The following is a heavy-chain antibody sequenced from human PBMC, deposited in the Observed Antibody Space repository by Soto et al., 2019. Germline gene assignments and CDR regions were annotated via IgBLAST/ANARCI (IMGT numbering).Heavy chain of an antibody. Sequence: QVQLQESGPGLVKPSGTLSLTCAVSGGSISSSNWWSWVRQPPGKGLEWIGEIYHSGSTNYNPSLTSRVTXSXDXXKNQFSLKLSSVTAADTAVYYCARVSGSYYYGMDVWGQGITVTVSS. CDR2: IYHSGST. V-gene: IGHV4-4*02. CDR1: GGSISSSNW. CDR3: ARVSGSYYYGMDV. D-gene: IGHD1-26*01. J-gene: IGHJ6*02.